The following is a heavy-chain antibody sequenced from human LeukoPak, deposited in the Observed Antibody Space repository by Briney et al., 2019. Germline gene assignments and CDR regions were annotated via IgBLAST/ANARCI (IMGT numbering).Heavy chain of an antibody. V-gene: IGHV4-4*02. CDR3: ASGDSSGSIFDY. D-gene: IGHD3-22*01. Sequence: PSETLSLTCAVSGGSISSSNWWSWVRQPPGKGLEWIGEIYHSGSTNYNPSLKSRVTISVDKSKNQFSLKLSSVAAADTAVYYCASGDSSGSIFDYWGQGTLVTVSS. J-gene: IGHJ4*02. CDR1: GGSISSSNW. CDR2: IYHSGST.